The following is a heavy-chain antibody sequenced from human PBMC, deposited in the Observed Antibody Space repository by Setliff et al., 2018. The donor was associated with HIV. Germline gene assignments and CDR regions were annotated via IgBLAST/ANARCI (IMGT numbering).Heavy chain of an antibody. Sequence: ASVKVSCKASGYTFTSYAMHWVRQAPGQRLEWMGWINAGNGNTKYSQEFQGRVTITRDTSASTAYMELSRLRFEDTAVYYCARTSAGARGIGLTYFYYMDVWGQGTTVTVSS. D-gene: IGHD6-19*01. J-gene: IGHJ6*03. CDR2: INAGNGNT. CDR1: GYTFTSYA. CDR3: ARTSAGARGIGLTYFYYMDV. V-gene: IGHV1-3*03.